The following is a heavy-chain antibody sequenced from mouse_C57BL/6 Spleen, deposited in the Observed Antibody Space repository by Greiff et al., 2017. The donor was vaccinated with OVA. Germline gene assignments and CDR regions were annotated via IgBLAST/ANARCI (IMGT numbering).Heavy chain of an antibody. CDR2: IYPGDGDT. Sequence: QVQLQQSGAELVKPGASVKISCKASGYAFSSYWMNWVKQRPGKGLEWIGQIYPGDGDTNYNGKFKGKATLTADKSSSTAYMQLSSLTSEDSAVYFCARGPHYYGSSYGFAYWGQGTLVTVSA. CDR3: ARGPHYYGSSYGFAY. CDR1: GYAFSSYW. D-gene: IGHD1-1*01. V-gene: IGHV1-80*01. J-gene: IGHJ3*01.